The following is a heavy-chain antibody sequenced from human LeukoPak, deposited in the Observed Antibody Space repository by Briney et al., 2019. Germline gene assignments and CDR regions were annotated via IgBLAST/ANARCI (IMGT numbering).Heavy chain of an antibody. CDR3: ARGDVVVPALGY. Sequence: GIIPIFGTANYAQKFQGRVTITTDESTSTAYMELSSLRSEDTAVYYCARGDVVVPALGYWGQGTLVTVSS. V-gene: IGHV1-69*05. J-gene: IGHJ4*02. CDR2: IIPIFGTA. D-gene: IGHD2-2*01.